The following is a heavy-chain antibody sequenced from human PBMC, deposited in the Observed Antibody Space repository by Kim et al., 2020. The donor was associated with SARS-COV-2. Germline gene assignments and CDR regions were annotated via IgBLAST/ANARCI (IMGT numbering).Heavy chain of an antibody. CDR2: ISSSSSTI. J-gene: IGHJ4*02. CDR1: GFTFSSYS. Sequence: GGSLRLSCAASGFTFSSYSMNWVRQAPGKGLEWVSYISSSSSTIYYADSVKGRFTISRDNAKNSLYLQMNSLRDEDTAVYYCARDYYDSSGYPIFDYWGQGTLVTVSS. V-gene: IGHV3-48*02. D-gene: IGHD3-22*01. CDR3: ARDYYDSSGYPIFDY.